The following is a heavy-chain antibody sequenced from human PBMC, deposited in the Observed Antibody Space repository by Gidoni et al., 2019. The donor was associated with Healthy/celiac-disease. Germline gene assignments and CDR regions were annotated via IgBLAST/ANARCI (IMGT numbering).Heavy chain of an antibody. D-gene: IGHD4-4*01. J-gene: IGHJ6*02. Sequence: QVKLPESGPGLVQPSETLSPTCTVPGGSLSSYYWSWIRQPPGQGLELIGYIYYSGSTNYNPSLKSRVTISVDTSKNQFSLKLSSVTAADTAVYYCARGITTHYYYYGMDVWGQGTTVTVSS. V-gene: IGHV4-59*08. CDR1: GGSLSSYY. CDR2: IYYSGST. CDR3: ARGITTHYYYYGMDV.